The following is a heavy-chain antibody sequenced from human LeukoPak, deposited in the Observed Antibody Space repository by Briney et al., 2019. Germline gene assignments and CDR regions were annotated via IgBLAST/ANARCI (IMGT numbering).Heavy chain of an antibody. CDR1: GYTFTGYY. D-gene: IGHD6-13*01. CDR2: ISAYNGNT. V-gene: IGHV1-18*04. Sequence: ASVKVSCKASGYTFTGYYMHWVRQAPGQGLEWMGWISAYNGNTNYAQKLQGRVTMTTDTSTSTAYMELRSLRSDDTAVYYCARAPKASSSWYGYWGQGTLVTVSS. J-gene: IGHJ4*02. CDR3: ARAPKASSSWYGY.